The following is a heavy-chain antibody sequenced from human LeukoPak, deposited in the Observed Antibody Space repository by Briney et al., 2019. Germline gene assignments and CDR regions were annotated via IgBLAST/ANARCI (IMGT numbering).Heavy chain of an antibody. V-gene: IGHV4-4*07. CDR3: AREERTMIRGVTNFDY. D-gene: IGHD3-10*01. CDR2: INTSGST. Sequence: SETLSLTCAVYGGSFSGYDWSWIRQPAGKGLEWIGRINTSGSTNYNPSLKSRVTMSVDTSKNQISLKLSSVTAADTAVYYCAREERTMIRGVTNFDYWGQGTLVTVSS. J-gene: IGHJ4*02. CDR1: GGSFSGYD.